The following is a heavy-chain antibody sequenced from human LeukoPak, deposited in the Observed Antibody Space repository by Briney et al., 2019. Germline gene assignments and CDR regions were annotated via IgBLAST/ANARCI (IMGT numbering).Heavy chain of an antibody. J-gene: IGHJ3*02. CDR3: AKDGSSGYYSFDAFDI. CDR2: INPNSGDT. D-gene: IGHD3-22*01. V-gene: IGHV1-2*02. CDR1: GYTFTGYY. Sequence: EASVKVSCKASGYTFTGYYMHWVRQAPGQGLEWMGWINPNSGDTNYAQKFQGRVTMTRDTSISTAYMELSRLRSDDTAVYYCAKDGSSGYYSFDAFDIWGQGTMVTVSS.